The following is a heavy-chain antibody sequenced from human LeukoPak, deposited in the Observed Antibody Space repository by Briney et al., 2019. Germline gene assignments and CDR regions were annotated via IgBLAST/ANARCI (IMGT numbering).Heavy chain of an antibody. J-gene: IGHJ4*02. CDR3: AKVKASYYFHSGSLGVDY. Sequence: SGGSLRLSCAASGFTFDDYAMHWVRQVPGRGLEWVSLISGDVGNTYYAESVKGRFTISRDNSKNSLYLQMNSLRAEDTALYYCAKVKASYYFHSGSLGVDYWGQGTLVTVSS. V-gene: IGHV3-43*02. CDR2: ISGDVGNT. CDR1: GFTFDDYA. D-gene: IGHD3-10*01.